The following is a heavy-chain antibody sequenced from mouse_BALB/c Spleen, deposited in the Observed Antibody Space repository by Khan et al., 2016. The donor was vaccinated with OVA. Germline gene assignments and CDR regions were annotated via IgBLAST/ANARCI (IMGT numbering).Heavy chain of an antibody. Sequence: QIQLVQSGPELKKPGETVRISCKASGYTFTTAGIQWVQKMPGKGLKWIGWINTHSGVPKYAEDFKGRFAFSLEISVNTAYLQITNLKNEDTVTFMWARGRADYYRNDGGAMEYWGQGTSVTVSS. J-gene: IGHJ4*01. CDR3: ARGRADYYRNDGGAMEY. V-gene: IGHV9-4*02. D-gene: IGHD2-14*01. CDR1: GYTFTTAG. CDR2: INTHSGVP.